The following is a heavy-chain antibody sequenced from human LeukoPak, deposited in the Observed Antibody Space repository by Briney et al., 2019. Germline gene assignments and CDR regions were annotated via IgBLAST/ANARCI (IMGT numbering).Heavy chain of an antibody. J-gene: IGHJ4*02. V-gene: IGHV4-30-2*01. CDR1: GGSISSGGYY. Sequence: TSETLSLTCTVSGGSISSGGYYWSWIRQPPGKGLEWIGYIYHSGSTYYNPSLKSRVTISVDRSKNQFSLKLSSVTAADTAVYYCARDNYYDSSGGFFDYWGQGTLVTVSS. CDR2: IYHSGST. CDR3: ARDNYYDSSGGFFDY. D-gene: IGHD3-22*01.